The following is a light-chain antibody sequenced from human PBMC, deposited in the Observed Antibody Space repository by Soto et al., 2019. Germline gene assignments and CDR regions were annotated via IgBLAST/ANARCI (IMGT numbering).Light chain of an antibody. CDR3: QQYGSSPT. V-gene: IGKV3-20*01. Sequence: EIVLTQSPGTLSLSPGERATLSCRASQSVSSSYLAWYQQKPGQAPRLLIYAASSRATGIPDRFSGSGSGTDFALTISRLEPEDFAGYYSQQYGSSPTFGVGNKVEIK. CDR1: QSVSSSY. CDR2: AAS. J-gene: IGKJ4*01.